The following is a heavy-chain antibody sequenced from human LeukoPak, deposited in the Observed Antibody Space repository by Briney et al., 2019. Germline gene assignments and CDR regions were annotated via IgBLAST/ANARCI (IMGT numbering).Heavy chain of an antibody. CDR3: ARGRSSGYYYALGY. D-gene: IGHD3-22*01. V-gene: IGHV1-69*13. CDR1: GGTFSSYA. CDR2: IIPIFGTA. Sequence: ASVKVSCKASGGTFSSYAISWVRQAPGQGLEWMGGIIPIFGTANYAPKFQGRVTITADESTSTAYMELSSLRSEDTAVYYCARGRSSGYYYALGYWGQGTLVTVSS. J-gene: IGHJ4*02.